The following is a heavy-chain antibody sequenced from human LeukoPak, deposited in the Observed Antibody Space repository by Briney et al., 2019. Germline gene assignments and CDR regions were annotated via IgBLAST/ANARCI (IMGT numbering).Heavy chain of an antibody. D-gene: IGHD2-2*01. CDR2: ISSSSAI. V-gene: IGHV3-48*02. CDR3: ARRIAVSTSVFDY. J-gene: IGHJ4*02. CDR1: GFTFSSYA. Sequence: GGSLRLSCAASGFTFSSYAMSWVRQAPGKGLEWISYISSSSAIYYAASVKGRFIISRDNAKNSLYLQMNSLRDEDTAVYYCARRIAVSTSVFDYWGQGTLVTVSS.